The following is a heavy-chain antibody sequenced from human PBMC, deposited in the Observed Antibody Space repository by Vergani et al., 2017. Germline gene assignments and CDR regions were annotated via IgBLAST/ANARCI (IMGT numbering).Heavy chain of an antibody. D-gene: IGHD5-24*01. CDR1: GFTFSSYG. CDR3: AKDRRPEKWRCIDD. CDR2: ISYDGSNK. Sequence: QVQLVESGGGVVQTGRSLRLSCAASGFTFSSYGMHWVRQAPGKGLEWVALISYDGSNKYHADSVKGRFTISRENSKNTLYLQRNSLRAEDTAVYYCAKDRRPEKWRCIDDWGEGVLVTVSS. V-gene: IGHV3-30*18. J-gene: IGHJ4*02.